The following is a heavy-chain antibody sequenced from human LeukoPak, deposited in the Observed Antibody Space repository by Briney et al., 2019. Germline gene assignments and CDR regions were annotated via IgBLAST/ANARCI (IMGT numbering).Heavy chain of an antibody. D-gene: IGHD3-22*01. CDR3: ATDLTYYYDSSGYHLDY. Sequence: GGSLRLSCAASGFTFSSYSMNWVRQAPGKGLEWVSSISSSNSYIYYADSVKGRFTISRDNAKNSLYLQMNSLRAEDTAVYYCATDLTYYYDSSGYHLDYWGQGTLVTVSS. V-gene: IGHV3-21*01. J-gene: IGHJ4*02. CDR1: GFTFSSYS. CDR2: ISSSNSYI.